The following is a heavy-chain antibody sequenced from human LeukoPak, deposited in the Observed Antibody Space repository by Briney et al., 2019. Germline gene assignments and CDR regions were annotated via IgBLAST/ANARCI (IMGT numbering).Heavy chain of an antibody. CDR3: ARHGVVAATRYFWFAFDI. Sequence: KSSETLSLTCTVSGYSISSGYYWGWIRQPPGKGLEWIGEINHSGSTNYNPSLKSRVTISVDTSKNQFSLKLSSVTAADTAVYYCARHGVVAATRYFWFAFDIWGQGTMVTVSS. D-gene: IGHD2-15*01. CDR1: GYSISSGYY. CDR2: INHSGST. J-gene: IGHJ3*02. V-gene: IGHV4-38-2*02.